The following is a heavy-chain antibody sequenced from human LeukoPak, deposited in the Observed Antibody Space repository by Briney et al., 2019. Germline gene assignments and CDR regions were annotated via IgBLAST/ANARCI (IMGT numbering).Heavy chain of an antibody. CDR1: GGSFSGYY. J-gene: IGHJ3*02. D-gene: IGHD1-26*01. CDR2: IYYSGTT. V-gene: IGHV4-59*01. Sequence: SETLSLTCAVYGGSFSGYYWSWIRQPPGKGLEWIGFIYYSGTTNYNPSLKSRVTISVDTSKNQFSLKVSSVTAADTALYYCARSLGATANDAFDMWGKGTMVTVSS. CDR3: ARSLGATANDAFDM.